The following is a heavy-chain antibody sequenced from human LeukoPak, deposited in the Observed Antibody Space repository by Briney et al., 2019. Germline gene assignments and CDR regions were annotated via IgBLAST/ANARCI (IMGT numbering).Heavy chain of an antibody. Sequence: SETPSLTCTVSGGSISSYYWSWIRQPAGKGLEWIGRIYTSGSTNYNPSLRSRVTMSVDTSKNQFSLKLSSVTAADTAVYYCARDRGMWVTGTTNWFDPWGQGTLVTVSS. J-gene: IGHJ5*02. V-gene: IGHV4-4*07. D-gene: IGHD1-7*01. CDR2: IYTSGST. CDR1: GGSISSYY. CDR3: ARDRGMWVTGTTNWFDP.